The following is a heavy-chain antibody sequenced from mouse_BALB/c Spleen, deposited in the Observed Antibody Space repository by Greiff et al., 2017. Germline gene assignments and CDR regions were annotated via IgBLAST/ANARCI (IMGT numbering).Heavy chain of an antibody. V-gene: IGHV5-6-3*01. Sequence: EVKVVESGGGLVQPGGSLKLSCAASGFTFSSYGMSWVRQTPDKRLELVATINSNGGSTYYPDSVKGRFTISRDNAKNTLYLQMSSLKSEDTAMYYCARGRDYYGSSFYWYFDVWGAGTTVTVSS. CDR2: INSNGGST. D-gene: IGHD1-1*01. CDR1: GFTFSSYG. J-gene: IGHJ1*01. CDR3: ARGRDYYGSSFYWYFDV.